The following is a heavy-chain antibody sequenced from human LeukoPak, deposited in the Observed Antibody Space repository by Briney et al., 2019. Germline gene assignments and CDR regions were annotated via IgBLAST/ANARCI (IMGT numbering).Heavy chain of an antibody. D-gene: IGHD5-12*01. V-gene: IGHV3-23*01. CDR2: TVGSRPDT. CDR3: ARDALVATAYYYYYYMDV. J-gene: IGHJ6*03. CDR1: GFTFSNYA. Sequence: GGSLRLSCAASGFTFSNYALSWVRQTPGKGLEWVSATVGSRPDTYHADSVKGRFSISRDSSKNILYLQMNSLRAEDTAVYYCARDALVATAYYYYYYMDVWGKGTTVTVSS.